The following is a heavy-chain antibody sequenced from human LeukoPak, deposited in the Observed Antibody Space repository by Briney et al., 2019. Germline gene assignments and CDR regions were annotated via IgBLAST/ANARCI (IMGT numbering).Heavy chain of an antibody. CDR1: GFTFSSYA. CDR3: AKGPYCSGGSCDPYNWFDC. V-gene: IGHV3-23*01. Sequence: PGGSLRLSCAASGFTFSSYAMSWVRQALGKGLEWVSAIIGGGGSTYYADSVKGRFTISRDNSENTLYMQMNSLRAEDTAVYYSAKGPYCSGGSCDPYNWFDCWGQGTLVTVSS. D-gene: IGHD2-15*01. J-gene: IGHJ5*01. CDR2: IIGGGGST.